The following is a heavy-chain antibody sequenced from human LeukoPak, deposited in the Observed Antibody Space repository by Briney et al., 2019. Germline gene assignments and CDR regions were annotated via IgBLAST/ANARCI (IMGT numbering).Heavy chain of an antibody. J-gene: IGHJ5*02. CDR2: INPNSGGT. Sequence: ASVKVSCKTSGYTFTDYYMNWVRQAPGQGLEWMGWINPNSGGTNYAQNFQGRVSMTRDTSISTAYMELSRLTSDDTAVYYCARDASGFDPWGQGTLVTVSS. CDR1: GYTFTDYY. CDR3: ARDASGFDP. V-gene: IGHV1-2*02. D-gene: IGHD6-6*01.